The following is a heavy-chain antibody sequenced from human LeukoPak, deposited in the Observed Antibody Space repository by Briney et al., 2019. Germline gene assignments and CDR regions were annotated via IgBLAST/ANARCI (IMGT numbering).Heavy chain of an antibody. CDR1: VFTFSSYW. V-gene: IGHV3-7*01. Sequence: GGSLRLSCAASVFTFSSYWMSWVRQAPGKGLEWVADIKQDGSEKYYVDSVKGRFTISRDNAKNSLYLQMNSLRAEDTAVYYCARHPTTNCGGDCYSDYWGQGTLSPSPQ. J-gene: IGHJ4*02. D-gene: IGHD2-21*02. CDR2: IKQDGSEK. CDR3: ARHPTTNCGGDCYSDY.